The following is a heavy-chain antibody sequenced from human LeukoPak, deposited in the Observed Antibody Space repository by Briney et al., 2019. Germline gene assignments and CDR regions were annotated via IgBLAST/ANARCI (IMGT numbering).Heavy chain of an antibody. Sequence: GASVKVSCKASGGTFSSYAISWVRQAPGQGLEWMGGIIPIFGTANYAQKFQGRVTITADESTSTAYMELRSLRSDDTAVYYCARDLRSTTDFDYWGQGTLVTVSS. D-gene: IGHD1-1*01. CDR2: IIPIFGTA. CDR1: GGTFSSYA. CDR3: ARDLRSTTDFDY. V-gene: IGHV1-69*13. J-gene: IGHJ4*02.